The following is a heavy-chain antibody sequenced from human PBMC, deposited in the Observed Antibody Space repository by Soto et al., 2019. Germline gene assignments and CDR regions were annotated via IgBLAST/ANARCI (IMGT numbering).Heavy chain of an antibody. Sequence: QVQLVQSGAAVKKPGASVKVSCKASGYTFTSSAMHWVRQAPGQRLEWMGWINAVNGNTKYSQKFQGRVTITRDTSSSTAYMELSSLRSEDTAVYYCARDRGGWPDYWGQGTLVTVSS. V-gene: IGHV1-3*01. J-gene: IGHJ4*02. CDR1: GYTFTSSA. D-gene: IGHD2-15*01. CDR3: ARDRGGWPDY. CDR2: INAVNGNT.